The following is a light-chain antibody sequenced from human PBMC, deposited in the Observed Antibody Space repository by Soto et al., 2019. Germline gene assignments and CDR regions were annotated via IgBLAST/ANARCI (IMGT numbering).Light chain of an antibody. Sequence: QSVLTQPPSVSGSPGQSVTISCTGTSSDVGSYNRVSWYKQPPGAAPKLVIYEVIHRPSGVPDRFSGSKPGNTASLTISGLQAEDEADFYCYSYTSSSTYVFGTGTKVTVL. V-gene: IGLV2-18*02. CDR3: YSYTSSSTYV. CDR2: EVI. CDR1: SSDVGSYNR. J-gene: IGLJ1*01.